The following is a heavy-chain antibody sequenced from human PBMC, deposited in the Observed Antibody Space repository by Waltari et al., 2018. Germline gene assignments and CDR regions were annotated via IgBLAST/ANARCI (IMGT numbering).Heavy chain of an antibody. Sequence: QLQLQESGPGLVKPSQTLSPTCTVTGGFTSSGNYYWPSLRQPAGKGREWIGRIYTGESTNYNPSLKSRITISVDTSKNQFSLKLSSVTAADTAVYYCARAPIPHWVCDYWGQGTLVTVSS. CDR3: ARAPIPHWVCDY. V-gene: IGHV4-61*02. CDR1: GGFTSSGNYY. CDR2: IYTGEST. J-gene: IGHJ4*02. D-gene: IGHD3-16*01.